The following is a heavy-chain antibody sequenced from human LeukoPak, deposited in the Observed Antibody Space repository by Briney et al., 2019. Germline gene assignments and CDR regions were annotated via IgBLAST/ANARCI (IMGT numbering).Heavy chain of an antibody. CDR3: AKDLGGVTHDYGDYGCYFDY. CDR2: ISGSGGST. CDR1: GFTFSSYA. Sequence: GGSLRLSCAASGFTFSSYAMSWVRQAPGKGLEWVSAISGSGGSTYYADSVKGRFTISRDNSKNTLYLQMNSLRAEDTAVYYCAKDLGGVTHDYGDYGCYFDYWGQGTLVTVSS. J-gene: IGHJ4*02. D-gene: IGHD4-17*01. V-gene: IGHV3-23*01.